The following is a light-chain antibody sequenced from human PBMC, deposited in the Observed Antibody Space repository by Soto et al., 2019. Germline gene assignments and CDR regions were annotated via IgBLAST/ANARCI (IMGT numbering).Light chain of an antibody. J-gene: IGKJ2*01. CDR3: QHSYRPHT. CDR2: AAS. CDR1: QCISTY. V-gene: IGKV1-39*01. Sequence: DIQMTQSPSFLSASVGVSVTVTCRASQCISTYSIWYQHKPGKAPRLLIFAASTLQSGVTSRFSGNGSGTDFTLTISSLQPEDFATYYGQHSYRPHTFHQGPMLEIK.